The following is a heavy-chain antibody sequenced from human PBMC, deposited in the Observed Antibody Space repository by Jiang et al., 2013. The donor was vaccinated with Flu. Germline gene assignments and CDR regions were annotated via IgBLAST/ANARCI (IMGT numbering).Heavy chain of an antibody. Sequence: LKISCKGSGYSFTSYWIGWVRQMPGKGLEWMGIIYPGDSDTRYSPSFQGQVTISADKSISTAYLQWSSLKASDTAMYYCARWGSLRYFDSYNWFDPWGQGTLVTVSS. CDR1: GYSFTSYW. V-gene: IGHV5-51*01. J-gene: IGHJ5*02. CDR2: IYPGDSDT. CDR3: ARWGSLRYFDSYNWFDP. D-gene: IGHD3-9*01.